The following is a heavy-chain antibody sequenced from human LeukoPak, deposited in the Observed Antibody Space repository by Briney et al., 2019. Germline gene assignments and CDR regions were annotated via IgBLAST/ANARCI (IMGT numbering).Heavy chain of an antibody. V-gene: IGHV1-2*02. J-gene: IGHJ4*02. CDR3: ARDLPGNSYGSY. Sequence: ASVKVSCKASGYTFTGYYMHWVRQAPGQGLEWMGWINPNSGGTNYAQKFQGRVTITADKSTSTAYMELSSLRSEDTAVYYCARDLPGNSYGSYWGQGTLVTVSS. CDR2: INPNSGGT. CDR1: GYTFTGYY. D-gene: IGHD5-18*01.